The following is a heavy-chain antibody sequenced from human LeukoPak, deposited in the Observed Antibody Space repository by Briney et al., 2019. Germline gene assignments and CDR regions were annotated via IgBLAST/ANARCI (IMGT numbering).Heavy chain of an antibody. Sequence: GGSLRLSCAASGFTFSSYGMHWVRQAPGKGLEWVAVISYDGSNKYYADSVKGRFTISRDNSKNTLYLQMDSLRAEDTAVYYCAKDLGYDYVWGEGNLYDSWGQGTLVTVSS. CDR2: ISYDGSNK. V-gene: IGHV3-30*18. D-gene: IGHD3-16*01. CDR1: GFTFSSYG. J-gene: IGHJ4*02. CDR3: AKDLGYDYVWGEGNLYDS.